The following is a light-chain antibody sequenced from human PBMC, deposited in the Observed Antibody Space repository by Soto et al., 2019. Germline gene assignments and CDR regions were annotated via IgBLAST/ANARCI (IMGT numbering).Light chain of an antibody. J-gene: IGKJ4*01. CDR3: QQYASSPLT. Sequence: DIVMTQSPDSLAVSLGERATINCKSSQSVLYSSNNENYLAWYQQKPGQAPKLLISWASTRESGVPDRFSGGGSGTEFTLTISSLQAEDVAVYYCQQYASSPLTFGGGTKEEIK. CDR1: QSVLYSSNNENY. V-gene: IGKV4-1*01. CDR2: WAS.